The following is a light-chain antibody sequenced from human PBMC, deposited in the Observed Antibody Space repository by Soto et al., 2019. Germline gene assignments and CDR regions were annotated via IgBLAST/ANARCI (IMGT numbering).Light chain of an antibody. CDR3: QQYGSSSWT. Sequence: ESVLTQSPGTLSLSQGERATLSCRASQSVSSSYLAWYQQKPGQAPRLLIYGTSSRATAIPDRFSGSGSGTDFTLTISILEPEDFAVYYCQQYGSSSWTSGQGTKVDSK. CDR1: QSVSSSY. V-gene: IGKV3-20*01. CDR2: GTS. J-gene: IGKJ1*01.